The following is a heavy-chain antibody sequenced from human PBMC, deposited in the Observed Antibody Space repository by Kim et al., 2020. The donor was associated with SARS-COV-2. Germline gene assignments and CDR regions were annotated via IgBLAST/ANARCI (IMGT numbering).Heavy chain of an antibody. CDR1: GFTFSTYA. Sequence: GGSLRLSCAASGFTFSTYAMTWVRQAPGKGLEWVSAISTSGTNTYYADSVKGRFTISRDNSKSTLYLQMNSLRAEDPVVYYCAKRLLSSSGNYYFEYWG. V-gene: IGHV3-23*01. J-gene: IGHJ4*01. CDR3: AKRLLSSSGNYYFEY. D-gene: IGHD3-22*01. CDR2: ISTSGTNT.